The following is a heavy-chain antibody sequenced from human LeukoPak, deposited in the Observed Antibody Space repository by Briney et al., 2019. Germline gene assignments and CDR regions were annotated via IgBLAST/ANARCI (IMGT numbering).Heavy chain of an antibody. Sequence: GESLKISCKGSGYSFASYWIGWVRQMPGKGLEWMGIIYPGDSDTRYCPSFQGQATISADKSISTAYLQWSSLKASDTAMYYCARLGDYSKDYYFDYWGQGTLVTVSS. J-gene: IGHJ4*02. CDR3: ARLGDYSKDYYFDY. D-gene: IGHD4-11*01. CDR1: GYSFASYW. V-gene: IGHV5-51*01. CDR2: IYPGDSDT.